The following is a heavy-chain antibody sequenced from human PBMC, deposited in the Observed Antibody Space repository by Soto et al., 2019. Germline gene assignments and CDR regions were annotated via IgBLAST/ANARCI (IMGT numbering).Heavy chain of an antibody. Sequence: SETLSLSFTVSGGCISSGGYYWSCIRQHPGKGLEWIGYIYYSGSTNYNPSLRIRVTMSVGTSRNQFSLTLTSVPAAETAVYYCARDGYGYDTSGYYLYDAFDIWGQGTMVTVSS. D-gene: IGHD3-22*01. V-gene: IGHV4-61*08. CDR2: IYYSGST. CDR1: GGCISSGGYY. J-gene: IGHJ3*02. CDR3: ARDGYGYDTSGYYLYDAFDI.